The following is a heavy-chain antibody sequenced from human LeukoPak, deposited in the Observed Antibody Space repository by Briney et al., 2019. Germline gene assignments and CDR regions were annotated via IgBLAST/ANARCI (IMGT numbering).Heavy chain of an antibody. CDR1: GFTFSSYG. D-gene: IGHD6-13*01. V-gene: IGHV3-30*02. CDR2: IRYDGSNK. Sequence: GGSLRLSCAASGFTFSSYGMHWVRQAPGKGLEWVASIRYDGSNKYYADSVKGRFTISRDNSKNTLYLQMNSLRAEDTAVYYCAKDRRQQLVLGYYYYMDVWGKGTTVTVSS. CDR3: AKDRRQQLVLGYYYYMDV. J-gene: IGHJ6*03.